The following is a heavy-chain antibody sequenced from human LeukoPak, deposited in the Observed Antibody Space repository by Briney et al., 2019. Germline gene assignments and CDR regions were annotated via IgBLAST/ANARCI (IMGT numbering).Heavy chain of an antibody. V-gene: IGHV4-39*01. CDR3: ASSDSSGYYPRGDY. CDR2: IYYSGST. J-gene: IGHJ4*02. Sequence: SETLSLTCTVSGGSISSSSYYWGWIRQPPGKGLERIGSIYYSGSTYYNPSLKSRVTISVDTSKNQFSLKLSSVTATDTAVYYCASSDSSGYYPRGDYWGQGTLVTVSS. D-gene: IGHD3-22*01. CDR1: GGSISSSSYY.